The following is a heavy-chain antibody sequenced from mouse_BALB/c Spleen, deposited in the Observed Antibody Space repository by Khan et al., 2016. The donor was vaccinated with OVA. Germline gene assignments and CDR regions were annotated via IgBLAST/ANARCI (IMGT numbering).Heavy chain of an antibody. CDR3: ARIYGSDFDY. CDR1: GYSFTGYF. V-gene: IGHV1-20*02. Sequence: VQLKQSGPELVKPGASVKISCKASGYSFTGYFMNWVMQSHGKSLEWIGRINPHIGETFYNQKFQGKATLTVDESSSTAHLKLRSLPSEDSAVYYCARIYGSDFDYWGQGTTLTVSS. J-gene: IGHJ2*01. D-gene: IGHD1-1*01. CDR2: INPHIGET.